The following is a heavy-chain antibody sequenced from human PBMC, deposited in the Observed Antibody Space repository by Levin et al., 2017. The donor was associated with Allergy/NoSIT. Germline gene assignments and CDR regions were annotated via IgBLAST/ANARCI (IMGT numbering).Heavy chain of an antibody. CDR1: GFIFSSHW. D-gene: IGHD3-3*01. V-gene: IGHV3-7*01. CDR3: ARHKTISGVVIMGAFDI. CDR2: INQDGSEI. Sequence: GGSLRLSCAASGFIFSSHWMSWVRQAPGKGLEWVANINQDGSEIYSVDSVKGRFTISRDNAKNSLYLEMNSLRAEDTAVYYCARHKTISGVVIMGAFDIWGQGTMVTVSS. J-gene: IGHJ3*02.